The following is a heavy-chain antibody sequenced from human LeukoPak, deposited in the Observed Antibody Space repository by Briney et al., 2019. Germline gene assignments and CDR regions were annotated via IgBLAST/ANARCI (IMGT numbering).Heavy chain of an antibody. V-gene: IGHV3-66*02. CDR2: IYSGGNT. J-gene: IGHJ4*02. CDR1: GLTVSSNY. D-gene: IGHD7-27*01. CDR3: VNLPGGGY. Sequence: GGSLRLSCAGSGLTVSSNYMTWIRQAPRKGLEWVSIIYSGGNTYYADFVKGRFAISRDNSKNTVYLQMNSLRAEDTAVYYCVNLPGGGYWGQGTLVTVSS.